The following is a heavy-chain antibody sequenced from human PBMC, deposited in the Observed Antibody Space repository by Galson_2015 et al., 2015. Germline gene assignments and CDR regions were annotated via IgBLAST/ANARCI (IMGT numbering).Heavy chain of an antibody. CDR1: GFTFNSYA. D-gene: IGHD5-18*01. V-gene: IGHV3-23*01. J-gene: IGHJ4*02. Sequence: SLRLSCAASGFTFNSYAMNWVRQAPGKGLEWVSGNSGSGGSTYYADSVKGRFTISRDISKNTLYLQMNSLRAEDTAVYYCAKDRGYSYGYIDYWGQGTLVTVSS. CDR2: NSGSGGST. CDR3: AKDRGYSYGYIDY.